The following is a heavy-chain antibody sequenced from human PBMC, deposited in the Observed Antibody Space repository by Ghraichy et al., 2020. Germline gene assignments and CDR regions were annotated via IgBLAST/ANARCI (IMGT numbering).Heavy chain of an antibody. J-gene: IGHJ4*02. CDR1: GGSISSGGYS. D-gene: IGHD3-3*01. V-gene: IGHV4-30-2*01. CDR2: IYDTGST. CDR3: ARFFGVDYYLDY. Sequence: LSLTCAVSGGSISSGGYSWSWIRQPPGKGLEWIGYIYDTGSTKYSPSLKSRVTISVDRSKNQFSLKLSSVTAADTAVYYCARFFGVDYYLDYWGQGTLVTVSS.